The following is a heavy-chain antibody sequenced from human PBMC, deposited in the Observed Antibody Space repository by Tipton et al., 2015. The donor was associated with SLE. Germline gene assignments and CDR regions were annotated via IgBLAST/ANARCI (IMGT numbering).Heavy chain of an antibody. V-gene: IGHV3-9*01. Sequence: SLRLSCAASGFTFDDYAIHWVRQAPGKGLEWVSGISWNSGSTNYNPSLKSRVTISVDTSKNQFSLKLSSVTAADTAVYYCARILAAAGTGGYWGQGTLVTVSS. D-gene: IGHD6-13*01. J-gene: IGHJ4*02. CDR3: ARILAAAGTGGY. CDR1: GFTFDDYA. CDR2: ISWNSGST.